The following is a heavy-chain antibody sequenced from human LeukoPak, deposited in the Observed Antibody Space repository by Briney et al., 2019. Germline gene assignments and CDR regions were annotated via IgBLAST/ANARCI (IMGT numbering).Heavy chain of an antibody. J-gene: IGHJ3*02. CDR2: TYYRSKWYN. Sequence: SQTLSLTCAISGDSVSSNSAAWNWIRQSPSRGLEWLGRTYYRSKWYNDYAVSVKSRITINPDTSKNQFSLQLNSVTPEDTAVYYCARDLTDYSSSWYYNAFDIWGQGTMVTVFS. CDR1: GDSVSSNSAA. V-gene: IGHV6-1*01. CDR3: ARDLTDYSSSWYYNAFDI. D-gene: IGHD6-13*01.